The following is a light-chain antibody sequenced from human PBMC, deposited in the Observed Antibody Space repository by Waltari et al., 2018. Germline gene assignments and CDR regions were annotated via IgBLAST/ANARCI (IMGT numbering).Light chain of an antibody. CDR2: GAS. CDR3: QQYYSTPLT. CDR1: QSVRNN. Sequence: EIVMTQSPATLSVSPGERATLSCRASQSVRNNLVWYQQQPGQAPRLLIYGASTRVTGIPARFSGSGSGTEFTLTISSLQAEDVAVYYCQQYYSTPLTFGGGTKVEIK. J-gene: IGKJ4*01. V-gene: IGKV3-15*01.